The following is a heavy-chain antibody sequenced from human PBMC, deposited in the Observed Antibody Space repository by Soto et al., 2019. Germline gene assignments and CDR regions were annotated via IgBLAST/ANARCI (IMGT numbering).Heavy chain of an antibody. CDR2: LSGSGTST. Sequence: GSLRLSCAASVFSFVNYAMNWVRQAPGKGLEWVSGLSGSGTSTYYADSVKGRFTISRGNSRDTLFLQMNSLTADDTAVYYCAKATTNGGWFNPFDSWGQGALVTVSS. CDR1: VFSFVNYA. D-gene: IGHD6-19*01. CDR3: AKATTNGGWFNPFDS. V-gene: IGHV3-23*01. J-gene: IGHJ4*02.